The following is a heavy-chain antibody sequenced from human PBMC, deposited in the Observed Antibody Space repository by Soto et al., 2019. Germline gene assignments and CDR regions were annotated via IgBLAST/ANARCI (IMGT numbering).Heavy chain of an antibody. CDR2: ISAYNGNT. CDR3: AREGYYGSGNNYYYYGMDV. J-gene: IGHJ6*02. Sequence: GASVKVSCKASGYTFTSYGISWVRQAPGQGLEWMGWISAYNGNTNYAQKLQGRVTMTTDTSTSTAYMELRSLRSDDTAAYYCAREGYYGSGNNYYYYGMDVWGQGTTVTVSS. V-gene: IGHV1-18*01. CDR1: GYTFTSYG. D-gene: IGHD3-10*01.